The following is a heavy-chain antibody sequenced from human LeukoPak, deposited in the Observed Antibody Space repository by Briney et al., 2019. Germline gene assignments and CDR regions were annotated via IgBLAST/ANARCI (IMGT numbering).Heavy chain of an antibody. CDR3: ASQGGRGVDY. V-gene: IGHV1-8*02. CDR2: MNPNSGNT. J-gene: IGHJ4*02. CDR1: GYTFTSYG. D-gene: IGHD2-15*01. Sequence: ASVKVSCKASGYTFTSYGISWVRQAPGQGLEWMGWMNPNSGNTGYAQKFQGRVTMTRNTSISTAYMELSSLRSEDTAVYYCASQGGRGVDYWGQGTLVTVSS.